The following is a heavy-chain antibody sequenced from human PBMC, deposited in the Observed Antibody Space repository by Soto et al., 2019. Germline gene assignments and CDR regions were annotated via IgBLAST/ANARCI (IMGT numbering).Heavy chain of an antibody. Sequence: GGSLRLSCAASGFTFSSYWMHWVRQAPGKGLVWVSRINSDGSSTSYADSVKGRFTISRDNAKKTLYLQMNSLRAEDTAVYYCARVSDGYYYYYYYGMDVWGQGTTVTVSS. CDR3: ARVSDGYYYYYYYGMDV. V-gene: IGHV3-74*01. D-gene: IGHD5-12*01. CDR1: GFTFSSYW. CDR2: INSDGSST. J-gene: IGHJ6*02.